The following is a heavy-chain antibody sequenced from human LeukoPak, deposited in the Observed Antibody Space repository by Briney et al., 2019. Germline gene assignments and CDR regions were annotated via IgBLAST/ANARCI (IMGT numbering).Heavy chain of an antibody. CDR3: AREEIDSAYDSSDYYSF. Sequence: SETLSLTCTVSGGSISSYYWSWIRQPPGKGLEWIGYIYYSGSTNYNPSLKSRVTISVDTSKNQFSLKLSSVTAADTAVYYCAREEIDSAYDSSDYYSFWGQGTLVTVSS. D-gene: IGHD3-22*01. J-gene: IGHJ4*02. CDR2: IYYSGST. CDR1: GGSISSYY. V-gene: IGHV4-59*01.